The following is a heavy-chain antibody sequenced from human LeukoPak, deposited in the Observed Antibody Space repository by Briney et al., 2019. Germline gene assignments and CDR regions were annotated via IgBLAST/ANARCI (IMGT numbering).Heavy chain of an antibody. CDR3: ARHFRGYCSGGSCGQKNRRGGVRFDY. D-gene: IGHD2-15*01. Sequence: SQTLSLTCAISGDSVSSNSAAWNWITQSPSRGLEWLGRTYYSSKWYNDYAVSMNSRIIINPDTSKNQYSLKLSSVTAADTAVYYCARHFRGYCSGGSCGQKNRRGGVRFDYWGQGTLVTVSS. CDR2: TYYSSKWYN. V-gene: IGHV6-1*01. CDR1: GDSVSSNSAA. J-gene: IGHJ4*02.